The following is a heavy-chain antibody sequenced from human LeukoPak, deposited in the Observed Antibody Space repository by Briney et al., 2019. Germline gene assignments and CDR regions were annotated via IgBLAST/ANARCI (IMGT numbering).Heavy chain of an antibody. CDR1: GFTFSSYS. CDR2: ISSSSSTI. CDR3: AKGYYYDSSGYNTHDAFDI. J-gene: IGHJ3*02. D-gene: IGHD3-22*01. Sequence: PGGSLRLSCAASGFTFSSYSMNWVRQAPGKGLEWVSYISSSSSTIYYADSVKGRFTISRDNAKNSLYLQMNSLRAEDMALYYCAKGYYYDSSGYNTHDAFDIWGQGTMVTVSS. V-gene: IGHV3-48*04.